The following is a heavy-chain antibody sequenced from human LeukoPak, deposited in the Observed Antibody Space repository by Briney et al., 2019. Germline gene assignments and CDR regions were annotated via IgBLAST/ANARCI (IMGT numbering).Heavy chain of an antibody. CDR2: IFGRGTT. CDR1: GFTVSTTY. CDR3: ARDKLAGATYFDS. D-gene: IGHD1-26*01. Sequence: GGSLRLSCAASGFTVSTTYMSWVRQAPGKGLEWVSIIFGRGTTSYADSVRGRFTVSRDSSKNTLFLQMNSLRPEDTAVYYCARDKLAGATYFDSWGQGTLVTVSS. J-gene: IGHJ4*02. V-gene: IGHV3-66*03.